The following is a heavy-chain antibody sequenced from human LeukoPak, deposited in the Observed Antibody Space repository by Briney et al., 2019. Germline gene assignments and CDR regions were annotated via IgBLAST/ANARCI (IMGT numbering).Heavy chain of an antibody. D-gene: IGHD6-19*01. V-gene: IGHV4-38-2*02. Sequence: PSETLSLTCSVSGYSISSGYYWGWIRQPPGKRLEWVGSISSSGNTYYNPTLKSRVTISVDTSKNLFSLKLSSVTAADTAVYYCARQYSSGWCSDYWGQGTLVTVSS. CDR3: ARQYSSGWCSDY. CDR2: ISSSGNT. J-gene: IGHJ4*02. CDR1: GYSISSGYY.